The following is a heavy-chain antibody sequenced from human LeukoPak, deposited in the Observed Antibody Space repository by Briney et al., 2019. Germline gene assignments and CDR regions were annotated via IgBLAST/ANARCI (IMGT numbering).Heavy chain of an antibody. CDR3: AKAMTTVTYWYFDL. CDR1: GFTFDDYA. CDR2: ISWNSGSM. D-gene: IGHD4-17*01. V-gene: IGHV3-9*01. Sequence: GGSLRLSCAASGFTFDDYAMPWVRQAPGKGLEWVSGISWNSGSMGYADSVKGRFTISRDNAKNSLYLQMNSLRAEDTALYYCAKAMTTVTYWYFDLWGRGTLVTVSS. J-gene: IGHJ2*01.